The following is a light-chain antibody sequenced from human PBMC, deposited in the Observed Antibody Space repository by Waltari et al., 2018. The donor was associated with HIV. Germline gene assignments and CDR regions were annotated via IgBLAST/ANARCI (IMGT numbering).Light chain of an antibody. Sequence: DIVLTQSPATLSLSPGERATLSRRASPSISNYLAWFQQKPGQAPRLLIYDASNRATGSPARFSGRGSGTDFALTISSLEPEDFAVYYCQQYYRLPLTFGGGTKVEIK. CDR2: DAS. J-gene: IGKJ4*01. CDR1: PSISNY. V-gene: IGKV3-11*01. CDR3: QQYYRLPLT.